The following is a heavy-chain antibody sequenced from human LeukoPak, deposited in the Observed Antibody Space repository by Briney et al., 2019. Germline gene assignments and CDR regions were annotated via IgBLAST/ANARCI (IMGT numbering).Heavy chain of an antibody. CDR2: INPSGGST. J-gene: IGHJ4*02. CDR3: ATNLRRQVVTATLAS. CDR1: GYTFTSYY. D-gene: IGHD2-21*02. Sequence: ASVKVSCKASGYTFTSYYMHWVRQAPGQGLEWMGIINPSGGSTSYAQKFQGRVTMTRDTSTSTVYMELSSLRSEDTAVYYCATNLRRQVVTATLASWGQETLVTVS. V-gene: IGHV1-46*01.